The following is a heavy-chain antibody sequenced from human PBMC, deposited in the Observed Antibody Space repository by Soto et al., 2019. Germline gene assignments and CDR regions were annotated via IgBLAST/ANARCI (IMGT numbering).Heavy chain of an antibody. V-gene: IGHV4-4*02. D-gene: IGHD3-10*01. CDR1: GGSISSSNW. CDR3: ARSYFGADY. J-gene: IGHJ4*02. Sequence: QVQLQESGPGLVKPSGTLSLTCTVSGGSISSSNWWNWVRQPPGKGLEWIGEIYHGGSTNYNPSLTSRVPVSVAKSRNHFSLTLTSVTAADTAVYYCARSYFGADYWGQGALVTVSS. CDR2: IYHGGST.